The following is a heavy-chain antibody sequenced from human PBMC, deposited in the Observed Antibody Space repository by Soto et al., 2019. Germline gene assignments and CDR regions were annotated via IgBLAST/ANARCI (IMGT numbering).Heavy chain of an antibody. J-gene: IGHJ4*02. V-gene: IGHV3-48*02. Sequence: EVQLVESGGGLVQPGGSLRLSCAASGFTFSSYSMNWVRQAPGKGLEWVSYISSSSSTIYYADSVKGRFTISRDNAKNSLYLQMNSLRDEDTAVYYCARDGPPDAYYYDRSGYYLNYWGQGTLVTVSS. CDR3: ARDGPPDAYYYDRSGYYLNY. CDR2: ISSSSSTI. CDR1: GFTFSSYS. D-gene: IGHD3-22*01.